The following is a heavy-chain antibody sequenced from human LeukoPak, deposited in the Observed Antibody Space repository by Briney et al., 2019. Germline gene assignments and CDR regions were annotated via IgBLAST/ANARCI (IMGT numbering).Heavy chain of an antibody. J-gene: IGHJ3*02. V-gene: IGHV3-73*01. CDR2: IRSKANSYAT. D-gene: IGHD3-3*01. CDR3: TSLGWSGSDAFDI. Sequence: GGSLRLSCAASGFTFSGSAMHWVRQASGKGLEWVGRIRSKANSYATAYAASVKGRFTISRDDSKNTAYLQMNSLKTEDTAVYYCTSLGWSGSDAFDIWGQGTMVTVSS. CDR1: GFTFSGSA.